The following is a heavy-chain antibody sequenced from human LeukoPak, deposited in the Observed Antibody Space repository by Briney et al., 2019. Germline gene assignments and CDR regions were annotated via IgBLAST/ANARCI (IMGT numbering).Heavy chain of an antibody. Sequence: SETLSLTCTVSGGSSSSSGYYWGWIRQPPGKGLEWIVSIYYSGSTYCNPSLESRVTISVDTSKNQFSLKLSSVTAADTAVYYCARGGRTEYNWFDPWGQGTLVTVSS. CDR1: GGSSSSSGYY. D-gene: IGHD1-26*01. V-gene: IGHV4-39*01. J-gene: IGHJ5*02. CDR3: ARGGRTEYNWFDP. CDR2: IYYSGST.